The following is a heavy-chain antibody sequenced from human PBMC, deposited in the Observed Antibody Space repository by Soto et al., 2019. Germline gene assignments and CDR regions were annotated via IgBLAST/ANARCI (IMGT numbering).Heavy chain of an antibody. Sequence: PGGSLRLSCAASGFTFSSYWMSWVRQAPGKGLEWVANIKQDGSDKYYADSVKGRFTISRDNAKNSLYLQMNSLRAEDTAVYYCARDYGDYSRFYYYMDVWGKGTTVTVSS. V-gene: IGHV3-7*01. J-gene: IGHJ6*03. CDR2: IKQDGSDK. CDR1: GFTFSSYW. D-gene: IGHD4-17*01. CDR3: ARDYGDYSRFYYYMDV.